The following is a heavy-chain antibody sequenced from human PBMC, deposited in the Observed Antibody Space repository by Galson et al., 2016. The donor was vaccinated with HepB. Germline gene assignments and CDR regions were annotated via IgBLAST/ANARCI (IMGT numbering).Heavy chain of an antibody. J-gene: IGHJ4*02. D-gene: IGHD6-19*01. CDR1: GFTFSSSA. Sequence: SLRLSCAASGFTFSSSAMNWVRQAPGKGLEWLSHISGGSSTIYYADSVKGRFTVSRDNAKNSLYLQMNGLRDDDTAVYYCAKPFLSSGLYYFDYWGQGSLVTVSS. CDR3: AKPFLSSGLYYFDY. V-gene: IGHV3-48*02. CDR2: ISGGSSTI.